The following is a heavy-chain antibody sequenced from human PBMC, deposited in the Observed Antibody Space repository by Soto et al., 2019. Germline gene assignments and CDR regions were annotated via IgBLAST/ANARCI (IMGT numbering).Heavy chain of an antibody. V-gene: IGHV4-34*01. CDR1: GGSFSGYY. Sequence: SETLSLTCAVYGGSFSGYYWSWIRQPPGKGLEWIGEINHSGSTNYNPSLKSRVTISVDTSKNQFSLKLSSVTAADTAVYYCARGKYFDWLYLLIGFDTWGKGTLVTVSS. CDR3: ARGKYFDWLYLLIGFDT. CDR2: INHSGST. D-gene: IGHD3-9*01. J-gene: IGHJ5*02.